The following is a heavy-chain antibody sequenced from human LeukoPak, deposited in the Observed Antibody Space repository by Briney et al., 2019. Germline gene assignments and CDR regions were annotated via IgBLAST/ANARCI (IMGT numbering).Heavy chain of an antibody. D-gene: IGHD4-17*01. J-gene: IGHJ6*02. CDR1: GFTLSTYG. CDR3: AKDWSYGDYRAYYYYGMDV. CDR2: ITYDGSNE. Sequence: PGGSLRLSCAASGFTLSTYGMHWVRQTPGKGLEWVAVITYDGSNENYADSVKGRFTISRDISKNTLYLQMNSLRPEDTAVYYCAKDWSYGDYRAYYYYGMDVWGQGTTVTVSS. V-gene: IGHV3-30*18.